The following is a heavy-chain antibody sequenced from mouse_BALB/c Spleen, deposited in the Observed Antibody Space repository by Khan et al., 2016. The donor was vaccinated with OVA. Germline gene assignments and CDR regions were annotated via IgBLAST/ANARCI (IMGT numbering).Heavy chain of an antibody. CDR1: GFSLSRYN. J-gene: IGHJ4*01. D-gene: IGHD2-14*01. Sequence: VKLEVSGPGLVAPSQSLSITCTVSGFSLSRYNIHWVRQPPGKGLEWLGMIWGGGGTDYNSPLKSRLSISKDNSKSQVFLKLNSLQTDDTAMYYCARAYYRYDGYYAIDYWGQGTSVTVSA. CDR3: ARAYYRYDGYYAIDY. CDR2: IWGGGGT. V-gene: IGHV2-6-4*01.